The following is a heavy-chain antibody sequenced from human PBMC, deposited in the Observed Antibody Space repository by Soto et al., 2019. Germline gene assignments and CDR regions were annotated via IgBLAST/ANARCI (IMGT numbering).Heavy chain of an antibody. Sequence: QVQLVQSGAEVKMPGSSVRVSCKASGGSFSNYAISWVRQAPGQGLEWMGGIIPMFGIGNYAGKFLGRATSTAVESPRTSLTALTSLRSEDPAVTICARVSREHYLYAMGFWCQGTTVSVSS. CDR1: GGSFSNYA. CDR3: ARVSREHYLYAMGF. J-gene: IGHJ6*02. CDR2: IIPMFGIG. V-gene: IGHV1-69*01.